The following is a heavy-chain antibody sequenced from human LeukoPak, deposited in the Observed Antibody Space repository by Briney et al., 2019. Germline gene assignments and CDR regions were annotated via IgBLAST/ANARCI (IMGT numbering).Heavy chain of an antibody. D-gene: IGHD6-19*01. Sequence: PGGSLRLSCAASGFTFSSYGMHWVRQAPGKGLEWVAVIWYDGSNKYYAGSVKGRFTISRDNSKNTLYLQMNSLRAEDTAVYYCATLSSGHGVVFDYWGQGTLVTVSS. CDR3: ATLSSGHGVVFDY. J-gene: IGHJ4*02. CDR1: GFTFSSYG. CDR2: IWYDGSNK. V-gene: IGHV3-33*01.